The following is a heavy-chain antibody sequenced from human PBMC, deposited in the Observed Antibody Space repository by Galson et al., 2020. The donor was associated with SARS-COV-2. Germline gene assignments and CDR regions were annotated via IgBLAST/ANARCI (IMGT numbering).Heavy chain of an antibody. D-gene: IGHD2-2*01. J-gene: IGHJ6*03. V-gene: IGHV4-59*01. Sequence: SETLSLTCTVSGGSISSYYWSWIRQPPGKGLEWIGYIYYSGSTNYNPSLKSRVTISVDTSKNQFSLKLSSVTAADTAVYYCARGPAAIYYYYMDVRGKGTTVTVSS. CDR1: GGSISSYY. CDR3: ARGPAAIYYYYMDV. CDR2: IYYSGST.